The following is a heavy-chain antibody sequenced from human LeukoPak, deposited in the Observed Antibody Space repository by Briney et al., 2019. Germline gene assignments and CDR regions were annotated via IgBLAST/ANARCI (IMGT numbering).Heavy chain of an antibody. J-gene: IGHJ4*02. CDR2: ISSSSSYI. CDR1: GFIFSSYS. D-gene: IGHD2-15*01. V-gene: IGHV3-21*01. Sequence: PGGSLRLSCAASGFIFSSYSMNWVRQAPGKGLEWVSSISSSSSYIYYADSVKGRFTISRDNAKNSLYLQMNSLRAEDTAVYYCARSVVVVAACSDYWGQGTLVTVSS. CDR3: ARSVVVVAACSDY.